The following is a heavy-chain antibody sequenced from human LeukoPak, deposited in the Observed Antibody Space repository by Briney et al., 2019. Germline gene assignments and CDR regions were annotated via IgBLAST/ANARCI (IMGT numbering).Heavy chain of an antibody. V-gene: IGHV4-61*08. J-gene: IGHJ4*02. D-gene: IGHD6-13*01. Sequence: PSETLSLTCTVSGGSISSGGYYWRWIRQPPGTGLEWLGYIYYSGSTNYNPSLKSRVTISIDTFNQFSLKLNSVTAADTAVYYCARLSRPYSSDFWGRGTLVTVSS. CDR3: ARLSRPYSSDF. CDR2: IYYSGST. CDR1: GGSISSGGYY.